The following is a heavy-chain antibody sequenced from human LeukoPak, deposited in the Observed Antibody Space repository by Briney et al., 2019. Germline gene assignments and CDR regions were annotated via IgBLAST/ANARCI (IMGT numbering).Heavy chain of an antibody. CDR2: ISYDGSNK. CDR1: GFTFSSYA. J-gene: IGHJ4*02. V-gene: IGHV3-30-3*01. CDR3: ARGYSSSWYDY. Sequence: GGSLRPCCAASGFTFSSYAMHWVRQAPGKGLEWVAVISYDGSNKYYADSVKGRFTISRDNSKNTLYLQMNSLRAEDTAEYYCARGYSSSWYDYWGQGTLVTVSS. D-gene: IGHD6-13*01.